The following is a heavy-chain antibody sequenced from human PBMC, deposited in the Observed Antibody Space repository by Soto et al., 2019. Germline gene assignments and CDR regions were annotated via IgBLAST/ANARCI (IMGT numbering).Heavy chain of an antibody. Sequence: EVQLVESGGNLVLPGGSLRLSCAASGFTFSSYWMYWVRQAPGKGLVWVSRVNPDGSVTSYADSVKGRFTVSRDNAKNMLYLQMNNLRVEDTAIYYCAKDISSIPGSWGQGTLVTVSS. J-gene: IGHJ4*02. V-gene: IGHV3-74*01. CDR1: GFTFSSYW. CDR3: AKDISSIPGS. CDR2: VNPDGSVT. D-gene: IGHD3-3*02.